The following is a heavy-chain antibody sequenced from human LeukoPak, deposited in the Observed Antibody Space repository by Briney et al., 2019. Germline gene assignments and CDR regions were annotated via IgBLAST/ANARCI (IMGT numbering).Heavy chain of an antibody. D-gene: IGHD3-10*01. J-gene: IGHJ6*02. Sequence: SETLSLTCSVSSGSMTDSCWSWFRQAPGKGFEWLGYVYYSGSTDYNASLKSRVTISVDKPKNQFSLNLGSVTAADTAVYFCATHYGSGSYPYYYGLDVWGQGTTVTVAS. CDR3: ATHYGSGSYPYYYGLDV. CDR2: VYYSGST. V-gene: IGHV4-59*08. CDR1: SGSMTDSC.